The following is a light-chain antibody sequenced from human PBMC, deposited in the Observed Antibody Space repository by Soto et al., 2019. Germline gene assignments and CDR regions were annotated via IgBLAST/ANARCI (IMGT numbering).Light chain of an antibody. CDR1: SSDVGSYNL. V-gene: IGLV2-23*02. Sequence: QSALTQPASGSGSPGQSITISCTGTSSDVGSYNLVSWYQQHPGKAPKLMIYGVNKRPSGVSNRFSGSKSGNTASLTISGLQAEDEADYYCCSYAGISTFYVFGTGTKVTVL. J-gene: IGLJ1*01. CDR3: CSYAGISTFYV. CDR2: GVN.